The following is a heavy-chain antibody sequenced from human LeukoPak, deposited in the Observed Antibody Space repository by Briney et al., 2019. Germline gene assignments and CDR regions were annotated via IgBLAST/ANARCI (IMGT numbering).Heavy chain of an antibody. CDR1: GGSISSSSYY. Sequence: SETLSLTCTVSGGSISSSSYYWDWIRQPPGKGLEWIGSIYYSGSTYYNPSLKSRVTISVDTSKNQFSLKLSSVTAADTAMYYCARGTYYESSGFRFDALDLWGQGTMVTVSS. V-gene: IGHV4-39*07. CDR2: IYYSGST. D-gene: IGHD3-22*01. CDR3: ARGTYYESSGFRFDALDL. J-gene: IGHJ3*01.